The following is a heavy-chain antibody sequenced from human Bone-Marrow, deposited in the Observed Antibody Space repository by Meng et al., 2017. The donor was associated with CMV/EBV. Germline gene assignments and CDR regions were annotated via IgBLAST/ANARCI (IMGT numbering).Heavy chain of an antibody. CDR3: ASTKYSGSYFES. CDR2: VNSDGSST. Sequence: GESLKISCAASGFTFSSYWMHWVRQAPGKGLVWVSRVNSDGSSTNYADSVKGRFTISRDNANNTLYLQMNGLRAEDTALYFCASTKYSGSYFESWGQGTLVTVSS. CDR1: GFTFSSYW. J-gene: IGHJ4*02. V-gene: IGHV3-74*01. D-gene: IGHD1-26*01.